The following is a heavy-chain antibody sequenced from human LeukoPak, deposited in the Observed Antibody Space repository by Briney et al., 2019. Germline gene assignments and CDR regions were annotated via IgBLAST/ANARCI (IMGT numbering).Heavy chain of an antibody. D-gene: IGHD3-3*01. CDR3: ARLDFWSGFVFDY. J-gene: IGHJ4*02. V-gene: IGHV4-59*08. CDR1: GGSISSYY. Sequence: SETLSLTYTVSGGSISSYYWSWIRQPPGKGLEWIGYIYYSGSTNYNPSLKSRVTISVDTSKNQFSLKLSSVTAADTAVYYCARLDFWSGFVFDYWGQGTLVTVSS. CDR2: IYYSGST.